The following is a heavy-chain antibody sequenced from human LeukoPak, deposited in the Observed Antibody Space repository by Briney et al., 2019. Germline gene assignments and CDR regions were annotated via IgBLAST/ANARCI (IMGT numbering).Heavy chain of an antibody. V-gene: IGHV4-59*08. Sequence: SETLSLTCTVSGGSISSYYWSRIRQPPGKGLEWIGYIYYSGSTNYNPSLKSRVTISVDTSKNQFSLKLSSVTAADTAVYYCARQGYDYVWGSYRYTNWFDPWGQGTLVTVSS. CDR1: GGSISSYY. J-gene: IGHJ5*02. CDR2: IYYSGST. D-gene: IGHD3-16*02. CDR3: ARQGYDYVWGSYRYTNWFDP.